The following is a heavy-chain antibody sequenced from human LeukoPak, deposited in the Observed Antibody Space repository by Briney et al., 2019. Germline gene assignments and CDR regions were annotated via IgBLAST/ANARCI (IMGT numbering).Heavy chain of an antibody. D-gene: IGHD3-3*01. CDR1: GYTFTSYD. J-gene: IGHJ4*02. Sequence: ASVKVSCKASGYTFTSYDINWVRQATGQRLEWMGWINAGNGNTKYSQKFQGRVTITRDTSASTAYMELSSLRSEDTAVYYCARDYDFWSGYAGYFDYWGQGTLVTVSS. CDR3: ARDYDFWSGYAGYFDY. V-gene: IGHV1-3*01. CDR2: INAGNGNT.